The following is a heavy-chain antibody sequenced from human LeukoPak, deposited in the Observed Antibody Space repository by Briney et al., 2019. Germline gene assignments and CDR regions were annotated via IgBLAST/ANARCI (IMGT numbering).Heavy chain of an antibody. CDR1: GFTFSSYS. Sequence: GGSLRLSCAASGFTFSSYSMNWVRQAPGKGLEWVSSISSSSSYIYYADSVKGRFTISRDNANNSLYLQMNSLRAEDTAVYYCARAGSSWYYFDYWGQGTLVTVSS. CDR2: ISSSSSYI. CDR3: ARAGSSWYYFDY. D-gene: IGHD6-13*01. V-gene: IGHV3-21*01. J-gene: IGHJ4*02.